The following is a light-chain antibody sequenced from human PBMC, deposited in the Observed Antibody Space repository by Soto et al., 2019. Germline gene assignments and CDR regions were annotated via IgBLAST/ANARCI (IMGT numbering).Light chain of an antibody. J-gene: IGLJ3*02. V-gene: IGLV2-14*01. CDR2: EVS. CDR3: SSYTSSSTPWV. CDR1: SSDVGGYNY. Sequence: SVLTQPASVSGSPGQSITISCTGTSSDVGGYNYVSWYQQHPGKAPKFMIYEVSNRPSGVSNRFSGSKSGNTASLTISGLQAEDEADYYCSSYTSSSTPWVFGGGTKLTVL.